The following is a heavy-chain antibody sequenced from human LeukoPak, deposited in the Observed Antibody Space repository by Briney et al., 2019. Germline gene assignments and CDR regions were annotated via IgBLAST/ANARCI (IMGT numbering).Heavy chain of an antibody. CDR3: AKDFFSSWSFYYYYGMDV. V-gene: IGHV3-30*02. Sequence: GGSLRLSCAASGFTFSSYGMHWVRQAPGKGLEGVAFIRYDGSNKYYADSVKGRFTISRDNSKNTLYLQMNSLRAEDTAVYYCAKDFFSSWSFYYYYGMDVWGQGTTVTVSS. J-gene: IGHJ6*02. CDR2: IRYDGSNK. D-gene: IGHD6-13*01. CDR1: GFTFSSYG.